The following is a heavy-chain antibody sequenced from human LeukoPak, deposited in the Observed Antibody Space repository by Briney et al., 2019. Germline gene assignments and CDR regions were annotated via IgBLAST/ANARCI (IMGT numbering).Heavy chain of an antibody. Sequence: GGSLRLSCAASGFTFRSYWMSWVRQAPGKGREWVANIKQEGSDKYYVDSVKGLFTISRDNAKNSLYLKMKSLRAEDTAVYYCARDLFAGYCSSTSCYLDDAFDIWGQGTMVTVSS. CDR2: IKQEGSDK. V-gene: IGHV3-7*01. J-gene: IGHJ3*02. CDR1: GFTFRSYW. D-gene: IGHD2-2*01. CDR3: ARDLFAGYCSSTSCYLDDAFDI.